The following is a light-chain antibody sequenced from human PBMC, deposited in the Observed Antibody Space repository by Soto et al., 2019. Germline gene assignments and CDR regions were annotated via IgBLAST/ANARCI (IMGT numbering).Light chain of an antibody. V-gene: IGKV3-20*01. CDR2: GAS. CDR3: QQYGSSLLT. J-gene: IGKJ4*01. Sequence: EIVLTQSPGTLSLSPGERATLSCRASQSFSSKYLAWYQQKPGQAPRLLIYGASTRATGIPDRFSGSGSGTDFTLTISRLESEDVAMYYCQQYGSSLLTFGGGTKVEIK. CDR1: QSFSSKY.